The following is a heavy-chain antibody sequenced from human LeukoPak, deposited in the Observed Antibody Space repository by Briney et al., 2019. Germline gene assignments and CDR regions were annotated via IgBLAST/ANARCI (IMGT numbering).Heavy chain of an antibody. CDR1: GRTFRNSF. CDR2: FMPLLDRR. CDR3: ARDVHTDAFDV. Sequence: PRASVKVSCNSSGRTFRNSFIYWVRQAPGQGLEWMGGFMPLLDRRQYAEKFQGRVTITTDDSTSTAYMELSSLTYEDMAVYYCARDVHTDAFDVWGQGTMVTVSS. J-gene: IGHJ3*01. V-gene: IGHV1-69*16.